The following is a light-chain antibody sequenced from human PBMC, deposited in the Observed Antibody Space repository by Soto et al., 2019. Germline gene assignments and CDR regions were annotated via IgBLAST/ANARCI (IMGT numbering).Light chain of an antibody. V-gene: IGLV2-14*01. Sequence: QSVLTQPASVSGSPGQSITISCTGTSSDVGGYNYVSWYQQHPGKAPKLMIYDVSNRPSGVSNRFSGSKSGNTASLTISGLQAEDEAVYYCSSYTSSSTLEVFVTGTKVTVL. CDR1: SSDVGGYNY. J-gene: IGLJ1*01. CDR2: DVS. CDR3: SSYTSSSTLEV.